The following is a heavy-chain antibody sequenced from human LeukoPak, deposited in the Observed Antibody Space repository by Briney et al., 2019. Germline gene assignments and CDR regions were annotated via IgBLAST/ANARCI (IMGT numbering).Heavy chain of an antibody. D-gene: IGHD3-16*01. CDR1: GGSISSSSYY. V-gene: IGHV4-39*07. CDR3: AREGSGGRNWFDP. J-gene: IGHJ5*02. Sequence: PSETLSLTCTVSGGSISSSSYYWGWIRQPPGKGLEWIGSIYYSGSTYYNPSLKSRVTISVDTSKNQFSLKLSSVTAADTAVYYCAREGSGGRNWFDPWGQGTLVTVSS. CDR2: IYYSGST.